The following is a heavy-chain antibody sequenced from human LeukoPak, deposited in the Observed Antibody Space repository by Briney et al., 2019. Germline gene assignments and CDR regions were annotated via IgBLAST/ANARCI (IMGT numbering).Heavy chain of an antibody. V-gene: IGHV3-30*18. CDR1: GNYW. Sequence: GGSLRLSCAASGNYWMHWVRQAPGKGLEWVAVISYDGSKKYYADSVKGRFTISRDNSKNTLYLQMNSLRAEDTAVYYCVKDQWYCSGGSCSTFQHWGQGTLVTVSS. D-gene: IGHD2-15*01. CDR2: ISYDGSKK. J-gene: IGHJ1*01. CDR3: VKDQWYCSGGSCSTFQH.